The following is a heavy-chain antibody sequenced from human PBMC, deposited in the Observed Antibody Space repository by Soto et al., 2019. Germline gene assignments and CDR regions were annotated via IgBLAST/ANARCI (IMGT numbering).Heavy chain of an antibody. V-gene: IGHV3-7*01. CDR1: GFPFSTYW. J-gene: IGHJ4*02. CDR2: INQDGSER. CDR3: GTDLYY. Sequence: ESGGGLVQPGGSLRISCAASGFPFSTYWMSWVRQAPGKGLEWVANINQDGSERHYVDSVRGRFTISRDNAENSLFLQMNSLRAEDTAVYYCGTDLYYWGQGTLVAVSS.